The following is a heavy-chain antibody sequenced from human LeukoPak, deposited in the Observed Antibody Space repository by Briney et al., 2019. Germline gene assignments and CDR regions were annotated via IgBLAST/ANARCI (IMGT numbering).Heavy chain of an antibody. J-gene: IGHJ6*03. V-gene: IGHV4-59*01. Sequence: SETLSLTCTVSGGSISSYYWSWIRQPPGQGLEWIGYIYYSGSTNYNPSLKSRVTISVDTSKNQFSLKLSSVTAADTAVYYCARRARAVAGTHYYYMDVWSKGTTVTVSS. CDR3: ARRARAVAGTHYYYMDV. CDR2: IYYSGST. CDR1: GGSISSYY. D-gene: IGHD6-19*01.